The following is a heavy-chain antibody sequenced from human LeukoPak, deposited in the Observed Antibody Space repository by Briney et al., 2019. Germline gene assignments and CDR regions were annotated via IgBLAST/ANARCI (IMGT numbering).Heavy chain of an antibody. V-gene: IGHV3-21*01. Sequence: KPGGSLRLSCAASGFTFSSYSMNWVRQPPGKGLEWVSSICSSSSYIYYADSVKGRFTISRDNAKNSQYLQMNSLRAEDTAVYYCARDLGGWYVRAFDIWGQGTMVTVSS. J-gene: IGHJ3*02. CDR1: GFTFSSYS. CDR3: ARDLGGWYVRAFDI. D-gene: IGHD6-19*01. CDR2: ICSSSSYI.